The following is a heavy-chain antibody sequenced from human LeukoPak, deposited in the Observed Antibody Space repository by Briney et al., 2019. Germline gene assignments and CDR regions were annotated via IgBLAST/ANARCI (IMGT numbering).Heavy chain of an antibody. Sequence: PGGSLRLSCAASGFTFSSYGMHWVRQAPGKGLEWGAVIWDDGSNKYYAESVKGRFTISRDNSKNTLYLQMNSLRAEDTAVYYCARDRPTRWRLNYYYYYGTDVWGQGTTVTVSS. D-gene: IGHD2-21*02. J-gene: IGHJ6*02. CDR3: ARDRPTRWRLNYYYYYGTDV. V-gene: IGHV3-33*01. CDR1: GFTFSSYG. CDR2: IWDDGSNK.